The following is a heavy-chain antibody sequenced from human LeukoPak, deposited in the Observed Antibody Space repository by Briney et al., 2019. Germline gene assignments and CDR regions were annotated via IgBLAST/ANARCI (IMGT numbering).Heavy chain of an antibody. CDR2: ITGSGGGT. CDR1: GFTFSNSA. CDR3: AREKNSGGLDY. J-gene: IGHJ4*02. Sequence: GGSLRLSCAASGFTFSNSAMSWVRQAPGKGLEWVSAITGSGGGTYYADSVKGRFTISRDNAKNSLYLQMNSLRAEDTAVYFCAREKNSGGLDYWGQGTLVTVSS. V-gene: IGHV3-23*01. D-gene: IGHD4-23*01.